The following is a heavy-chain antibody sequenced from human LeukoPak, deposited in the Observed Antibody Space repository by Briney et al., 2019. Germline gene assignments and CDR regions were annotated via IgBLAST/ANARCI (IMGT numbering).Heavy chain of an antibody. Sequence: GGSLRLSCAASGFTFSSYGMHWVRQAPGKGLEWVAVISYDGSNKYYADSVKGRFTISRDNSKNTLYLQMNSLRAEDTAVYYCAKDLGGVVVAATIVNWGQGTLVTVSS. CDR1: GFTFSSYG. CDR3: AKDLGGVVVAATIVN. CDR2: ISYDGSNK. V-gene: IGHV3-30*18. D-gene: IGHD2-15*01. J-gene: IGHJ4*02.